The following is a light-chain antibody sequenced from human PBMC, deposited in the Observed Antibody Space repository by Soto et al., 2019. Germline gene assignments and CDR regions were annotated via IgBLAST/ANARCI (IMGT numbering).Light chain of an antibody. Sequence: EIVLTQSPATLSLSPGERATLSCRASQSVSSYLAGYQQKPGQAPRLLIYDASNRATGIPARFSGSGSGTDFTLTISSLEPEDFAVYYCQQRSNWRFSFGPGNNVDIK. CDR3: QQRSNWRFS. CDR1: QSVSSY. CDR2: DAS. J-gene: IGKJ3*01. V-gene: IGKV3-11*01.